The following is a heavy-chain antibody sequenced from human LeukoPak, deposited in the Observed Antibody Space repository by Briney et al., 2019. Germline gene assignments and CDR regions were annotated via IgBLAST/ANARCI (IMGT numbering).Heavy chain of an antibody. CDR1: GFTFSSYA. V-gene: IGHV3-30*04. CDR2: ISYDGSNK. J-gene: IGHJ6*02. CDR3: ATTVTPEDYYGMDV. D-gene: IGHD4-17*01. Sequence: GGSLRLSCAASGFTFSSYAMHWVRQAPGKGLEWVAVISYDGSNKYYADSVKGRFTISRDNSKNTLYLQMNSLRAEDTAVYYCATTVTPEDYYGMDVWGQGTTVTVSS.